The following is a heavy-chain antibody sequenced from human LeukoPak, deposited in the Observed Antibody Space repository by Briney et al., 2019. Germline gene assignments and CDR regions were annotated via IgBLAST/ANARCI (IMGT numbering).Heavy chain of an antibody. CDR1: GFTFGDYA. D-gene: IGHD6-19*01. J-gene: IGHJ4*02. CDR3: TRDLRGSSGWYVGN. CDR2: IRSKAYGGTT. Sequence: PGGSLRLSCTASGFTFGDYAMSWVRQAPGKGLEWVGLIRSKAYGGTTEYAASVKGRFTISRDDSKSIAYLQMNSLKTEDTAVYYCTRDLRGSSGWYVGNWGQGTLVTVSS. V-gene: IGHV3-49*04.